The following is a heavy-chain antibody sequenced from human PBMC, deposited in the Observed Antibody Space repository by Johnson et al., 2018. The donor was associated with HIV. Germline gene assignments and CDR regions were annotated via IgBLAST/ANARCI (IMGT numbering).Heavy chain of an antibody. CDR2: ISSSGSTI. D-gene: IGHD5-12*01. V-gene: IGHV3-11*04. CDR1: GFTFSDYY. J-gene: IGHJ3*02. Sequence: VQLVESGGGLVKPGGSLRLSCAASGFTFSDYYMSWIRQAPGKGLEWFSSISSSGSTIYYADSVKGRFTISRDNSENTLYLQMNSLRPDDTAVYYCARGNGYGPSVAGAFDIWGQGTMVTVSS. CDR3: ARGNGYGPSVAGAFDI.